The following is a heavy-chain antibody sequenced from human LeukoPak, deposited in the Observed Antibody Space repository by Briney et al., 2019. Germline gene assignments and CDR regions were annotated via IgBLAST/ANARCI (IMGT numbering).Heavy chain of an antibody. CDR1: GYTFTGYY. V-gene: IGHV1-2*02. J-gene: IGHJ5*02. CDR3: ATFQNGNSSGWYWFDP. D-gene: IGHD6-19*01. CDR2: INPNSGGT. Sequence: GASVKVSCKASGYTFTGYYMHWVRQAPGQGLEWMGWINPNSGGTNYAQKFQGRVTMTRDTSISTAYMELSRLRSDDTAVYYCATFQNGNSSGWYWFDPWGQGTLSPSPQ.